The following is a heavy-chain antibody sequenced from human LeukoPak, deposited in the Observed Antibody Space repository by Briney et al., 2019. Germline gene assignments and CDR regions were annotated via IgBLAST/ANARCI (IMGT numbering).Heavy chain of an antibody. Sequence: SETLSLTCAVYGGSFSGYYWSWIRQPPGKGLEWIGEIDHSGSTNYNPSLKSRVTISVDTSKNQFSLKLSSVTAADTAVYYCASIVVPGNWFDPWGQGTLVTVSS. CDR2: IDHSGST. J-gene: IGHJ5*02. CDR1: GGSFSGYY. V-gene: IGHV4-34*01. D-gene: IGHD2-2*01. CDR3: ASIVVPGNWFDP.